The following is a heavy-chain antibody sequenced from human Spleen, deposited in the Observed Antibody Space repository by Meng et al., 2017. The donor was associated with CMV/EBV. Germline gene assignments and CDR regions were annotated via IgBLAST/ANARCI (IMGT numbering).Heavy chain of an antibody. J-gene: IGHJ6*02. Sequence: ASVKVSCKASGYTFTSYGISWVRQAPGQELEWMGWISAYNGNTNYAQKLQGRVTMTTDTSTSTAYMELRSLRSDDTAVYYCAREGAPNWGLTGGQYGMDVWGQGTTVTVSS. D-gene: IGHD7-27*01. CDR2: ISAYNGNT. V-gene: IGHV1-18*01. CDR1: GYTFTSYG. CDR3: AREGAPNWGLTGGQYGMDV.